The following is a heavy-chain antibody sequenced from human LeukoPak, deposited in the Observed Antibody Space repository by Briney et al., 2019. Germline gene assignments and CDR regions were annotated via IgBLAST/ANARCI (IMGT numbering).Heavy chain of an antibody. V-gene: IGHV3-23*01. CDR2: INTSGGTT. Sequence: PGGSLRLSCAASGFTFSSYGMSWVRQAPGKGLEWVSGINTSGGTTYYADSVKGRFTISRDNSKNTLYLQMNSLRADDTAAYYCAKDPPTVMANAFHIWGQGTVVTVSS. D-gene: IGHD5-18*01. CDR1: GFTFSSYG. CDR3: AKDPPTVMANAFHI. J-gene: IGHJ3*02.